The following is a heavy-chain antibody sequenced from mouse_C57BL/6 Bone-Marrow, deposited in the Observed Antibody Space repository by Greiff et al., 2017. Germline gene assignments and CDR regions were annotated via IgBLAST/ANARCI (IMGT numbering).Heavy chain of an antibody. V-gene: IGHV5-6*01. J-gene: IGHJ2*01. D-gene: IGHD4-1*01. CDR2: ISSGGSYT. CDR3: ASPGTRVYFDY. CDR1: GFTFSSYG. Sequence: EVHLVESGGDLVKPGGSLKLSCAASGFTFSSYGMSWVRQTPDKRLEWVATISSGGSYTYYPDSVTGRFTISRDNAKNTLYLQMGSLKSEGTAMYYCASPGTRVYFDYWGQGTTLTVSS.